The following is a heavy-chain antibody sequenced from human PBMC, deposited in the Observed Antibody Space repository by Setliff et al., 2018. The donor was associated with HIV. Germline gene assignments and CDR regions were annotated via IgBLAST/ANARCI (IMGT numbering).Heavy chain of an antibody. J-gene: IGHJ5*02. CDR1: GGPFTSA. D-gene: IGHD3-22*01. CDR2: IIPIFGTA. Sequence: SVKVSCKASGGPFTSAFNWVRQVPGQGLEWMGGIIPIFGTANYAQNFGGRVTITADQSTTTSYLQLNSLRFEDTAIYYCARGADHFDTSGYYSFFDPWGQGTLVTVS. V-gene: IGHV1-69*13. CDR3: ARGADHFDTSGYYSFFDP.